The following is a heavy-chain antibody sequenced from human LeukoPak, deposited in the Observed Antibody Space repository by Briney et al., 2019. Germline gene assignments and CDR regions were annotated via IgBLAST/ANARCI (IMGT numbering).Heavy chain of an antibody. CDR1: GFTVSTHY. D-gene: IGHD6-19*01. J-gene: IGHJ4*02. CDR2: INPNGSNT. Sequence: PGGSLRLSCAASGFTVSTHYMNWVRQAPGRGLEWVSTINPNGSNTYYADSVKGRFTISRDNSKNTLYLQMNSLRAEDTAVYYCAKREMAVRAFDFWGQGTLVTVSS. V-gene: IGHV3-23*01. CDR3: AKREMAVRAFDF.